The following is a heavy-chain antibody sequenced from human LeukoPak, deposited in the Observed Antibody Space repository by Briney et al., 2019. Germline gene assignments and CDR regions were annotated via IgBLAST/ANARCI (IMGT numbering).Heavy chain of an antibody. CDR3: AAGDYDILTGYYTIPPPHRFDY. V-gene: IGHV5-51*01. J-gene: IGHJ4*02. Sequence: GESLKISCKGSGYSFTSYWIGWVRQMPGKGLEWMGIIYPGDSDTRYSPSFQGQVTISADKSISTAYLQWSSLKASDTAMYYCAAGDYDILTGYYTIPPPHRFDYWGQGTLVTVSS. CDR2: IYPGDSDT. CDR1: GYSFTSYW. D-gene: IGHD3-9*01.